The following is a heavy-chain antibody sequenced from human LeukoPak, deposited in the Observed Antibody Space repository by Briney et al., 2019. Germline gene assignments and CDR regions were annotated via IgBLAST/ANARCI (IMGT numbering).Heavy chain of an antibody. Sequence: PGGSLRLSCAASGFTFSAYPLHWVRQAPGKGLEWVALISYDGRNINFGDSVKGRFTISRDNSKNTVLLQMSSLRPEDTAIYYCVRGVNHGSAAFDHWGQGTLVTVSS. CDR2: ISYDGRNI. D-gene: IGHD2-2*01. V-gene: IGHV3-30*04. CDR1: GFTFSAYP. CDR3: VRGVNHGSAAFDH. J-gene: IGHJ4*02.